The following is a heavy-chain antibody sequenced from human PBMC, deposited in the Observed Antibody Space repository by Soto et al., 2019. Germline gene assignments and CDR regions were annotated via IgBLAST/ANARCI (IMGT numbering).Heavy chain of an antibody. V-gene: IGHV3-74*01. J-gene: IGHJ3*02. CDR2: MNNDGSYI. Sequence: GGSLRLSCAASGFTFSSYGMHWVRQAPGKGLEWVSHMNNDGSYIIYAESVKGRFTFSRDNAKNTLYLQMNSLRAEDTAVYYCVRGGYMHACDIWGQGTMVTVSS. CDR1: GFTFSSYG. CDR3: VRGGYMHACDI. D-gene: IGHD6-13*01.